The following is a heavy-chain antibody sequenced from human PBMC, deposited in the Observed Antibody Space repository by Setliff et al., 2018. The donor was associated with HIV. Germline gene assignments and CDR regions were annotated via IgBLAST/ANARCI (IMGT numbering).Heavy chain of an antibody. V-gene: IGHV4-59*11. CDR1: GGSISSHY. D-gene: IGHD2-8*01. CDR3: STVVTLAYCHDGLCPAFDS. CDR2: ISCSGST. Sequence: SETLSLTCTVSGGSISSHYWSWVRQSPGKGLEWIGSISCSGSTNYNPSLKSRITISLDTSKSQFSLKLGSVTAADTAVYFCSTVVTLAYCHDGLCPAFDSWGQGALVTVSS. J-gene: IGHJ4*02.